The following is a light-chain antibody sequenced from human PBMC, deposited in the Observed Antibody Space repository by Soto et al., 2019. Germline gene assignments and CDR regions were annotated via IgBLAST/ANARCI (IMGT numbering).Light chain of an antibody. CDR1: QSISSY. V-gene: IGKV1-6*01. CDR3: LQDHNYFWT. Sequence: IQMTQSPSSLSASVGDRVTITCRASQSISSYLNWYQQKPGKAPKLLIYGASSLQSGVPSRFAGSGSGTDFTLTISSLQPEDSASYFCLQDHNYFWTFGQGTKVDI. CDR2: GAS. J-gene: IGKJ1*01.